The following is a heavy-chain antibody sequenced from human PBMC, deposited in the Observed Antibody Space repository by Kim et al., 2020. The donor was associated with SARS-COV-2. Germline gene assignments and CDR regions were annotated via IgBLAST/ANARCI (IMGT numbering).Heavy chain of an antibody. D-gene: IGHD1-26*01. V-gene: IGHV4-39*01. J-gene: IGHJ4*02. Sequence: SETLSLTCNVSGGSISSSSYYWGWIRQSPGKGLEWTGNIYYTGNTYYNPSLKSRFTISVNTPKKQFFLKLRSVTAAATAIYYCVSRWEVLSGFDYSVQGT. CDR2: IYYTGNT. CDR3: VSRWEVLSGFDY. CDR1: GGSISSSSYY.